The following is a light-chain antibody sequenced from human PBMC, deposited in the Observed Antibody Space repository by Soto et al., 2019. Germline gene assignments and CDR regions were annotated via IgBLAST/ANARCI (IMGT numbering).Light chain of an antibody. CDR3: QQHGTAPGT. Sequence: EVEWRQNPRNLALSGGEVAIRGCSISQSVSNNYLAWYQQKPGQAPRLLIYGASNRATGITDRFSGIEPGTAFDLGISRLEPYDSAVYYCQQHGTAPGTVGQGTRLEI. CDR1: QSVSNNY. CDR2: GAS. J-gene: IGKJ5*01. V-gene: IGKV3-20*01.